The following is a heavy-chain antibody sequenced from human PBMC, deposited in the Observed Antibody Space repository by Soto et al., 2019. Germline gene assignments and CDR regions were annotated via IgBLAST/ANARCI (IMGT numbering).Heavy chain of an antibody. Sequence: QVQLVQSGAEVKKPGASVKISCTASGYTVTTHYMHWVRQAPGRGLEWMGAINPGSGGAKYTQTFPAGITMTRDTSDNTGYMEMSAVVSEDTAVFYCARGGEVEVAGSAAFDMWGQGTMVTVSS. J-gene: IGHJ3*02. D-gene: IGHD6-19*01. CDR2: INPGSGGA. V-gene: IGHV1-46*01. CDR3: ARGGEVEVAGSAAFDM. CDR1: GYTVTTHY.